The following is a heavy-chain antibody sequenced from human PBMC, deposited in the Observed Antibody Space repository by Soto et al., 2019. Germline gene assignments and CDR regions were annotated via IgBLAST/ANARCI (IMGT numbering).Heavy chain of an antibody. V-gene: IGHV4-59*01. J-gene: IGHJ5*02. Sequence: SETLSLTCTVSGGSISSYYWSWIRQPPGKGLEWIGYIYYSGSTNYNPSLKSRVAISVDTSKNQFSLKLSSVTAADTAVYYCARDSLLSWLDPWGQGTLVTVSS. CDR2: IYYSGST. CDR1: GGSISSYY. CDR3: ARDSLLSWLDP.